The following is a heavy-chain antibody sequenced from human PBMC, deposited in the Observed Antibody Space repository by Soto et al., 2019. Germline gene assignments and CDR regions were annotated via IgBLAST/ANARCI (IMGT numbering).Heavy chain of an antibody. CDR2: ISRDGSNE. CDR1: GFTFSSYL. CDR3: ARDDEGGSDCDLGY. J-gene: IGHJ4*02. Sequence: QVQLVESGGGVVQPGRSLRLSCATSGFTFSSYLIDWVRQTPENGLEWVAFISRDGSNEYYADSVNGRFTISRDNSKNTLYLEMNSLRAEDTAVYYCARDDEGGSDCDLGYWGQGTLVTVSS. V-gene: IGHV3-30-3*01. D-gene: IGHD3-10*01.